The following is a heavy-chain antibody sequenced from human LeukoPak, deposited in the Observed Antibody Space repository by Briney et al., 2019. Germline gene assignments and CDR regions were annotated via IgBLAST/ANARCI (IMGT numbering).Heavy chain of an antibody. D-gene: IGHD3-10*01. Sequence: GGSLRLSCAASGFTFSSYGMHWVRQAPGKGLEWVAVISYDGSKKYYADSVKGRFTISRDNSKNTLYLQMNSLIAEDTAVYYCAKDPDVLLWFGELSSFDYWGQGTPVTVSS. V-gene: IGHV3-30*18. CDR1: GFTFSSYG. CDR2: ISYDGSKK. CDR3: AKDPDVLLWFGELSSFDY. J-gene: IGHJ4*02.